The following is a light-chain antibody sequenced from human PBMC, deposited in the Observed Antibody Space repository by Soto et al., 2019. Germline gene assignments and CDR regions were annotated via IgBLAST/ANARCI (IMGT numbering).Light chain of an antibody. CDR3: QQRSSWPIT. CDR1: QSVDRY. Sequence: EIVLTQSPASLSLSPGERATLSCRASQSVDRYLVWYQQKPGQAPRLLIFGASNRATGIPARFSGSGSGTDFTLTINSLEPEDFAVYYCQQRSSWPITFGQGTRLEIK. J-gene: IGKJ5*01. V-gene: IGKV3-11*01. CDR2: GAS.